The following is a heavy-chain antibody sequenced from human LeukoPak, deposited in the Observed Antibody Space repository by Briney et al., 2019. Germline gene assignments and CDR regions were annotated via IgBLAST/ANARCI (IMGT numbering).Heavy chain of an antibody. CDR3: ARVRPGSSGSYYRTS. J-gene: IGHJ4*02. D-gene: IGHD3-22*01. CDR2: ITSGGGFK. CDR1: GFPFSDFH. V-gene: IGHV3-11*04. Sequence: PGGSLRLSCVGAGFPFSDFHMSWIRQAPGKGLEWVSYITSGGGFKYYADSVKGRFSISRDDSKNSVFLQMNSLRVEDTAVYYCARVRPGSSGSYYRTSWGQGTLVIVSS.